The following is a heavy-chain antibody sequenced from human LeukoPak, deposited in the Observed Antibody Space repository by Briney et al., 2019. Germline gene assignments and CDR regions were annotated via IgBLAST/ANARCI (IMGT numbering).Heavy chain of an antibody. CDR1: GFTFSSYD. V-gene: IGHV3-48*03. CDR2: ISGSGGTI. J-gene: IGHJ4*02. D-gene: IGHD3-10*01. Sequence: GGSLRLSCAASGFTFSSYDMSWVRQAPGKGPEWVSGISGSGGTIYYADSVKGRFTISRDNAKNSLYLQMNSLRAEDTAVYYCASIPVITMVRGVIISSIDYWGQGTLVTVSS. CDR3: ASIPVITMVRGVIISSIDY.